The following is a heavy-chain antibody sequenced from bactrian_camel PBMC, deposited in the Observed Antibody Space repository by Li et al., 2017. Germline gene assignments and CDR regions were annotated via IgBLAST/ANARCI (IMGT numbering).Heavy chain of an antibody. D-gene: IGHD5*01. CDR3: AADSHSGWSQEGAGY. J-gene: IGHJ4*01. CDR2: ILGHGRT. Sequence: HVQLVESGGGLVQPGGSLRLSCAASGFTFSACSLGWFRQAPGKERELVSRILGHGRTYYADSVKGRFTISGDNAKNTLYLQMNSLKTEDTAVYWCAADSHSGWSQEGAGYWGQGTQVTVS. CDR1: GFTFSACS. V-gene: IGHV3S60*01.